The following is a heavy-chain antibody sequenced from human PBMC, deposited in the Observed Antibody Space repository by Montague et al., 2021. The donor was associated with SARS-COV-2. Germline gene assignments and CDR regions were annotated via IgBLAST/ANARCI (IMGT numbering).Heavy chain of an antibody. V-gene: IGHV4-59*11. D-gene: IGHD3-10*01. Sequence: SKTLSLTCAVSGGSISSHYWSFIRQPPGKGLEWIAYINYNGGTNYNPSLKSRVTISVDTSKNHFSLQLRSVTPADTAVYFCARATSVRGAVNWFDPWGQGTLVTVSS. CDR2: INYNGGT. CDR1: GGSISSHY. CDR3: ARATSVRGAVNWFDP. J-gene: IGHJ5*02.